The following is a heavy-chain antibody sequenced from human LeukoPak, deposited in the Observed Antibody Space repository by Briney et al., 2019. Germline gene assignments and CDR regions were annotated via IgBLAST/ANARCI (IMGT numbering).Heavy chain of an antibody. CDR3: ARDGTIFGVGYYFDY. CDR2: ISYDGSNK. Sequence: GGSLRLSCAASGFTFSSYGMHWVRQAPGKGLEWVAVISYDGSNKYYADSVKGRFTISRDNSKNTLYLQMNSLRAEDTAVYYCARDGTIFGVGYYFDYWGQGTLVTVSS. V-gene: IGHV3-30*03. CDR1: GFTFSSYG. J-gene: IGHJ4*02. D-gene: IGHD3-3*01.